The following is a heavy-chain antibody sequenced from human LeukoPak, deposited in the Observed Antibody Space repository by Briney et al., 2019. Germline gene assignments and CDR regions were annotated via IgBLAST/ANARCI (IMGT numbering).Heavy chain of an antibody. Sequence: ASVKVSCKASGYTFNSSYMHWVRQAPGQGLEWMGIINPSDDSTRYAQKFQGRVTMTKDTSTNTVYMHLSSLSSDDTAVYYCARAYYESSAYRHAVYFDYWGQGTLVTVSS. CDR3: ARAYYESSAYRHAVYFDY. J-gene: IGHJ4*02. D-gene: IGHD3-22*01. V-gene: IGHV1-46*02. CDR1: GYTFNSSY. CDR2: INPSDDST.